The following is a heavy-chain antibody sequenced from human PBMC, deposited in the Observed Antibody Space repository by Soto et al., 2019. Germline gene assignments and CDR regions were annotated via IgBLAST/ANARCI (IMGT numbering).Heavy chain of an antibody. CDR1: GFTFSTSW. V-gene: IGHV3-7*01. CDR2: INGDGSEE. J-gene: IGHJ4*02. D-gene: IGHD3-10*01. CDR3: AAGFPPDY. Sequence: EVQLVESGGVLVQPGGSLRVSCAASGFTFSTSWMNWVRQAPGKGLEWGANINGDGSEEYYVDSVRGRCTISRDNVKNSLFLQMNSLRAEDTAVYYCAAGFPPDYWGQGTLVTVSS.